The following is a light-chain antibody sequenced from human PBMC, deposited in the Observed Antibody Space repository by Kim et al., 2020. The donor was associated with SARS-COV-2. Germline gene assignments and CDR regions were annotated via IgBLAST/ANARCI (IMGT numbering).Light chain of an antibody. J-gene: IGLJ3*02. CDR2: DDN. CDR1: SGSIASNY. CDR3: QSYDSSNWV. Sequence: KTVTSSCTRSSGSIASNYGQWYQQRPGSAPTTVIYDDNQRPSGVPDRFSGSIDSSSNSASLTISGLKTEDEADYYCQSYDSSNWVFGGGTQLT. V-gene: IGLV6-57*03.